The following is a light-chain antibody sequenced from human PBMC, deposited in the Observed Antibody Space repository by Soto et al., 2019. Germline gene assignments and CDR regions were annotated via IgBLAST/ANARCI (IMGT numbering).Light chain of an antibody. J-gene: IGKJ4*01. CDR1: QSVSSY. CDR3: QQRSNWLT. V-gene: IGKV3-11*01. Sequence: EIVLTQSPATLSLSPGERATLSCRASQSVSSYLAWYQQKPGQAPRLLIYDASNRATGIPARFSGRGSGTDFTLTISSLKPEVYAVYYCQQRSNWLTFGGGTKVEIK. CDR2: DAS.